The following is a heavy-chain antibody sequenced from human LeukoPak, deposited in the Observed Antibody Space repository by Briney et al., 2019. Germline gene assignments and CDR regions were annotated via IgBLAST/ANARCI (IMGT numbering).Heavy chain of an antibody. CDR1: GYTFTSYG. Sequence: ASVTVSCKASGYTFTSYGISWVRQAPGQGLEWMGWISAYNGNTNYAQKLQGRVTMTTDTSTSTAYMELRSLRSDDTAVYYCARTRISGSPDWFDPWGQGTLVTVSS. J-gene: IGHJ5*02. CDR3: ARTRISGSPDWFDP. CDR2: ISAYNGNT. V-gene: IGHV1-18*01. D-gene: IGHD1-26*01.